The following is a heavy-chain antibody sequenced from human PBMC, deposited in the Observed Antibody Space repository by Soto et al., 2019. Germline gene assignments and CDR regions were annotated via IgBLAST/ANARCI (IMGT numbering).Heavy chain of an antibody. Sequence: GGSLRLSCAASGFAFSSYSMNWVRQAPGKGLEWVSSISSSSSYIYYADSVKGRFTISRDNAKNSLYLQMNSLRAEDTAAYYCARDAITMVRGAAFDYWGQGTLVTVSS. J-gene: IGHJ4*02. CDR1: GFAFSSYS. CDR2: ISSSSSYI. CDR3: ARDAITMVRGAAFDY. D-gene: IGHD3-10*01. V-gene: IGHV3-21*01.